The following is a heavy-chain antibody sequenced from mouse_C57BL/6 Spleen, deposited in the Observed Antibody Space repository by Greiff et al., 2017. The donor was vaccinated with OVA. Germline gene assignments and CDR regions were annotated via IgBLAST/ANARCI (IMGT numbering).Heavy chain of an antibody. Sequence: VQLQQSGAELAKPGASVKLSCKASGYTFTSYWMHWVKQRPGQGLEWIGYINPSSGYTKYNQKFKDKATLTADTSSSTAYMQLSSLTYEDSAVYYSASYPFATVEAKGYYYDYWGQGTTLTVST. J-gene: IGHJ2*01. V-gene: IGHV1-7*01. D-gene: IGHD1-1*01. CDR3: ASYPFATVEAKGYYYDY. CDR2: INPSSGYT. CDR1: GYTFTSYW.